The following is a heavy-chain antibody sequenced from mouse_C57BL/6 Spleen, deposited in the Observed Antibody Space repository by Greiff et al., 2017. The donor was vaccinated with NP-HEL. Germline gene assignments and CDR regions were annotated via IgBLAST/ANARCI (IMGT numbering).Heavy chain of an antibody. J-gene: IGHJ2*01. CDR2: IRSKSNNYAT. V-gene: IGHV10-1*01. CDR3: VRQWYGSSYGYYFDY. D-gene: IGHD1-1*01. CDR1: GFSFNTYA. Sequence: EVQLVESGGGLVQPKGSLKLSCAASGFSFNTYAMNWVRQAPGKGMEWVARIRSKSNNYATYYADSVKDRFTISRDDSESMLYLQMNNLKTEDTAMYYCVRQWYGSSYGYYFDYWGQGTTLTVSS.